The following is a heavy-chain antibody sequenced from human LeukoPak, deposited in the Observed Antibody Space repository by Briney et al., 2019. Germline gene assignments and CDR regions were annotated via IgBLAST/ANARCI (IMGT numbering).Heavy chain of an antibody. CDR2: ISSMSSYI. V-gene: IGHV3-21*01. J-gene: IGHJ4*02. CDR3: AREAKNEY. CDR1: GFTFSTYS. Sequence: PGGSLRLSCVASGFTFSTYSMNWVRQAPGKGLEWVACISSMSSYIYYADSVKGRFTISRDNAKNSLHLQMNSLRAEDTAVYYCAREAKNEYWGQGNLVTLSS.